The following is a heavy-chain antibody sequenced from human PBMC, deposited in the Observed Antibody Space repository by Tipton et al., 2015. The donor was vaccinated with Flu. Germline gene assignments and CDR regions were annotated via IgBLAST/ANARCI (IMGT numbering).Heavy chain of an antibody. V-gene: IGHV3-33*06. CDR2: VWYDGSKK. Sequence: SLRLSCAASGFSFSGYVMHWVRQAPGKGLEWVATVWYDGSKKYYTESVKGRFSISRDNSKNTMYLQMNSLRVEDTAVYYCAKDQETTGWYSPYYHYGLDVWGQGTTVIISS. CDR1: GFSFSGYV. CDR3: AKDQETTGWYSPYYHYGLDV. J-gene: IGHJ6*02. D-gene: IGHD6-19*01.